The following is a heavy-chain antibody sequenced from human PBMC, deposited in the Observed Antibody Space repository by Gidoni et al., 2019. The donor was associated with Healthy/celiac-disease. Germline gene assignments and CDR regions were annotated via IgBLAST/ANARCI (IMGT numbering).Heavy chain of an antibody. V-gene: IGHV3-23*01. J-gene: IGHJ4*02. D-gene: IGHD3-22*01. CDR3: AKEMTYYYDSSGSFLDY. CDR2: ISGSGGST. CDR1: GFTFSSYA. Sequence: EVQLLESGGGLVQPGGSLRLSCDASGFTFSSYAMSWVRQAPGKGLEWVSAISGSGGSTYYADSVKGRFTISRDNSKNTLYLQMNSLRAEDTAVYYCAKEMTYYYDSSGSFLDYWGQGTLVTVSS.